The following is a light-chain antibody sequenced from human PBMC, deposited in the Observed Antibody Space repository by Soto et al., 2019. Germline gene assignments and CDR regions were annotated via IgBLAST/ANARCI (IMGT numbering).Light chain of an antibody. J-gene: IGKJ5*01. V-gene: IGKV3-15*01. CDR3: QQYYKWPPVT. Sequence: EIVMTQSPATLSVSPGERATLSCRASQSVSSKLAWYQQKPGQPPRLLINGASTRATGIPARFSGSGSGTEFTLTISSLQSEDFAVYYCQQYYKWPPVTFGQGTRLEMK. CDR1: QSVSSK. CDR2: GAS.